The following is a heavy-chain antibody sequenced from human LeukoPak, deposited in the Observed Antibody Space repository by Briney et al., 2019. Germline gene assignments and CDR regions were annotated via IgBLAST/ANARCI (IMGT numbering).Heavy chain of an antibody. V-gene: IGHV4-34*12. J-gene: IGHJ4*02. D-gene: IGHD3-16*02. CDR2: IIHTGST. CDR3: ARRVGVWGSYRFTFDY. Sequence: SETLSLTCGVYTGSFSGYYWSWIRQPPGKGLEWIGEIIHTGSTNYNPSLSSRVTISVDTSKNQFSLKLSSVTAADTAVYYCARRVGVWGSYRFTFDYWGQGTLVTVSS. CDR1: TGSFSGYY.